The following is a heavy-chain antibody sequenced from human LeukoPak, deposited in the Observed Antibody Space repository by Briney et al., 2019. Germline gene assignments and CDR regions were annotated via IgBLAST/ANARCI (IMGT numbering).Heavy chain of an antibody. D-gene: IGHD1-7*01. J-gene: IGHJ4*02. Sequence: ASVKVSCKASGYTFTTYGIGWVRQAPGQGLEWMGWISTYNGNTKYTQKFQGRVTMTTDTSSSTAYMELRSLRSDDTAVYYCARGRDWNYAFEYWGQGTLVTVSS. CDR1: GYTFTTYG. CDR3: ARGRDWNYAFEY. V-gene: IGHV1-18*01. CDR2: ISTYNGNT.